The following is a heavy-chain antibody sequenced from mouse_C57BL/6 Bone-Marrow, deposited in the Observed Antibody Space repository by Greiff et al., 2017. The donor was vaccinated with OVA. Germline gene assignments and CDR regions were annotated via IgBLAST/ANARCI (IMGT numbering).Heavy chain of an antibody. Sequence: VQLQQSGAELVKPGASVKLSCKASGYTFTSYWMNWVQQRPGRGLEWIGRIDPNSGGTKYNEKFKSKATLTVDKPSSTAYMQLSSLTSEDSAVYCCGITTVPYYAMDYWGQGTSVTVSS. V-gene: IGHV1-72*01. CDR2: IDPNSGGT. CDR3: GITTVPYYAMDY. D-gene: IGHD1-1*01. J-gene: IGHJ4*01. CDR1: GYTFTSYW.